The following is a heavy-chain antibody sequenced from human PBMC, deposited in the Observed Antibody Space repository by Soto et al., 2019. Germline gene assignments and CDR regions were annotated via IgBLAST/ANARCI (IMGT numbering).Heavy chain of an antibody. CDR1: GGSISTSY. V-gene: IGHV4-59*08. J-gene: IGHJ5*02. CDR2: IYHTGST. D-gene: IGHD3-9*01. CDR3: ARHPISYSDVLTGQIVYPEFNCIDP. Sequence: SETLSLTCNVSGGSISTSYWTWIRQPPGKGLEWIGYIYHTGSTCYNPSLRSRVTMSVDTSKNQFSLRLSSVTAADTAVYYCARHPISYSDVLTGQIVYPEFNCIDPWGQGTLVTVSS.